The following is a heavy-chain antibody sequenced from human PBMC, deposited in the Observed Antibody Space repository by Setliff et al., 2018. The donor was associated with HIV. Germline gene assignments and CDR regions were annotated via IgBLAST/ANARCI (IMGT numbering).Heavy chain of an antibody. Sequence: ASVKVSCKASGYTFTRFGISWVRQAPGQGLEWMGWISGHNGHTDYGQKFQGRVTVTTDTSTETAYMELRSLRSDDTAVYYCARDMQQLVPGEHYYYMDVWGKGTTVTVSS. CDR3: ARDMQQLVPGEHYYYMDV. D-gene: IGHD6-13*01. V-gene: IGHV1-18*01. J-gene: IGHJ6*03. CDR1: GYTFTRFG. CDR2: ISGHNGHT.